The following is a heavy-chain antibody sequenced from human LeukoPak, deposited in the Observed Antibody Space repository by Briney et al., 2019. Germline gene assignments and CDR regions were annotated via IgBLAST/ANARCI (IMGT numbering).Heavy chain of an antibody. V-gene: IGHV3-74*01. CDR2: INPAGNYQ. J-gene: IGHJ5*01. D-gene: IGHD3-3*01. CDR1: GFTFSNYW. Sequence: GGSLRLSCAASGFTFSNYWMHWVRQAPGKGLVWVSRINPAGNYQNYADSVKGRFTISRDNAKNTVYLQMNNLRAEDTALFYCVRDWDHYDFDSWGQGTLVTVSS. CDR3: VRDWDHYDFDS.